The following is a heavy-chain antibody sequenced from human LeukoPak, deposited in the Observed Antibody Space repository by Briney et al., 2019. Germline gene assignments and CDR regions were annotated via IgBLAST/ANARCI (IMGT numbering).Heavy chain of an antibody. CDR1: GFSLSTSGVG. Sequence: SGPTLVKPTQTLTLTCTFSGFSLSTSGVGVGWIRQPPGKALESLALIYWDDDKRYSPSLKSRLTITKDTSKNQVVLTMTNMDPVDTATYYCAHSLLLWFGELDYFDYWGQGTLVTVSS. J-gene: IGHJ4*02. CDR3: AHSLLLWFGELDYFDY. CDR2: IYWDDDK. V-gene: IGHV2-5*02. D-gene: IGHD3-10*01.